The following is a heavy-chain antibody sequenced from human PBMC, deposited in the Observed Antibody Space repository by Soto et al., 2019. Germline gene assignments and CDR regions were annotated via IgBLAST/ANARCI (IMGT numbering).Heavy chain of an antibody. J-gene: IGHJ6*02. D-gene: IGHD1-26*01. CDR2: FDPEDGET. CDR3: ATRTSGSHYYYYYGMDV. CDR1: GYTLTELS. V-gene: IGHV1-24*01. Sequence: ASVKVSCKVSGYTLTELSMHWVRQAPGKGLEWMGGFDPEDGETIYAQKFQGRVTMTEDTSTDTAYMELSSLRSEDTAVYYCATRTSGSHYYYYYGMDVWGQGTTVTVSS.